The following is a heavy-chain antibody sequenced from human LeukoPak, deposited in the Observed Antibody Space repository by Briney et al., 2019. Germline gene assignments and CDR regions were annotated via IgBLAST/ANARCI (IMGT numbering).Heavy chain of an antibody. CDR3: ARNIAAAGTVYYYYYYMDV. CDR2: ISSSSRYI. D-gene: IGHD6-13*01. J-gene: IGHJ6*03. CDR1: GFTFSRYS. Sequence: GXSLRLSCAASGFTFSRYSMNWVRQAPGKGLEWVSSISSSSRYIYYADSVKGRFTISRDNAKNSLYLQMNSLRAEDTAVYYCARNIAAAGTVYYYYYYMDVWGKGTTVTVSS. V-gene: IGHV3-21*01.